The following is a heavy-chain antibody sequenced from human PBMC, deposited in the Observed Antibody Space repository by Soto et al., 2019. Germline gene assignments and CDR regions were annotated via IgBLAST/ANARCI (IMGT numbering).Heavy chain of an antibody. J-gene: IGHJ5*02. CDR1: GFTFSSYG. Sequence: QVQLVESGGGVVQPGRSLRLSCAASGFTFSSYGMHWVRQAPGKGLEWVAVISYDGSNKYYADSVKGRFTISRDNSKNXLCXQMNSLIAEDTAVYYCAKDLDIVVVPAAMGDWFDPWGQGTLVTVSS. D-gene: IGHD2-2*03. V-gene: IGHV3-30*18. CDR2: ISYDGSNK. CDR3: AKDLDIVVVPAAMGDWFDP.